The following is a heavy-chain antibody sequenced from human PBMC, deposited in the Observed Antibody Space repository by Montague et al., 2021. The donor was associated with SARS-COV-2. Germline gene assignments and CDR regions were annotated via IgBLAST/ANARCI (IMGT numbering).Heavy chain of an antibody. V-gene: IGHV2-70*11. CDR2: IDWDDDK. J-gene: IGHJ4*02. D-gene: IGHD1-26*01. CDR3: ARELFYFDY. CDR1: GFSLSTSGVC. Sequence: PALVKPTQTLTLTCTFSGFSLSTSGVCVSWIRQPPGKALEWLARIDWDDDKYYSTSLKIRLTISKDTSKNQVVLTMTNMDPVDTATYYCARELFYFDYWGQGTLVTVSS.